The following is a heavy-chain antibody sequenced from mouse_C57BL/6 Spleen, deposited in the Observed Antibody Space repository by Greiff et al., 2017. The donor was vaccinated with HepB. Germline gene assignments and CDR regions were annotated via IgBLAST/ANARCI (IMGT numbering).Heavy chain of an antibody. V-gene: IGHV1-78*01. J-gene: IGHJ4*01. Sequence: VQLQESDAELVKPGASVKISCKVSGYTFTDHTIHWMKQRPEQGLEWIGYFYPRDGSTKYNEKFKGKATLTADKSSSTAYMQRNSLTSEDSAVYFCARNYYGSRYYAMDYWGQGTSVTVSS. CDR2: FYPRDGST. CDR3: ARNYYGSRYYAMDY. CDR1: GYTFTDHT. D-gene: IGHD1-1*01.